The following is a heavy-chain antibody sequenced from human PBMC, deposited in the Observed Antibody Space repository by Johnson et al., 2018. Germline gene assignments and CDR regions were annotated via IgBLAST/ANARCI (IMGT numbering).Heavy chain of an antibody. D-gene: IGHD3-22*01. CDR3: ARLYYYDSSGFSSAFDI. V-gene: IGHV5-51*03. CDR2: IYPGDSDT. Sequence: VQLVECGAEVKKPGESLKISCTGSGYSFTSYWIGWVRQMPGKGLEWMGIIYPGDSDTRYSPSFQGQVTIAADKSISTAYLQGSSLKASDTAMYCCARLYYYDSSGFSSAFDIWGQGTMVTVSS. J-gene: IGHJ3*02. CDR1: GYSFTSYW.